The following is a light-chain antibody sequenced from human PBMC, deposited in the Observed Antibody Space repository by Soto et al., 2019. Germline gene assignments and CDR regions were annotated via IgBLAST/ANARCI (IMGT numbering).Light chain of an antibody. Sequence: QSVLTQPPSASGTPGQRVTISCSGGNSNIGTNTVNWYQHLPGSAPKLLIYSNNQRPSGVPDRFSGSKSGTSASLAISGLQPDDEADYYCEAWDGSLNVVLFGRGTKLTVL. J-gene: IGLJ2*01. CDR3: EAWDGSLNVVL. V-gene: IGLV1-44*01. CDR1: NSNIGTNT. CDR2: SNN.